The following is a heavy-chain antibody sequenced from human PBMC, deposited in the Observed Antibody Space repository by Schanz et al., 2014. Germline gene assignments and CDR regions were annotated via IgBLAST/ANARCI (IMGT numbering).Heavy chain of an antibody. D-gene: IGHD1-1*01. CDR3: AKIERNED. J-gene: IGHJ4*02. CDR2: IGTSGGT. Sequence: EVQLVESGGGLVQPGGSLRLSCAASGFTFNIYAMSWVRQAPGKGLEWVSTIGTSGGTNYAESVKGRFTISRDNSKNTLYLQMNSLRAEDTAVYFCAKIERNEDWGQGTLVTVSS. V-gene: IGHV3-23*04. CDR1: GFTFNIYA.